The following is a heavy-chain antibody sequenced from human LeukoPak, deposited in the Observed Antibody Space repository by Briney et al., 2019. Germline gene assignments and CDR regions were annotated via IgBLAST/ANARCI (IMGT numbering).Heavy chain of an antibody. CDR3: ARDRVVSGRFGEVAS. D-gene: IGHD3-10*01. CDR1: GFTFSSYS. V-gene: IGHV3-21*01. Sequence: PGGSLRLSCAASGFTFSSYSMNWVRQAPGKGLEWVSFISSSSTYIYYADSVKGRFTISRDDAKNSLYLQMSSLRADDTAVYYCARDRVVSGRFGEVASWGQGTLVTVS. CDR2: ISSSSTYI. J-gene: IGHJ5*01.